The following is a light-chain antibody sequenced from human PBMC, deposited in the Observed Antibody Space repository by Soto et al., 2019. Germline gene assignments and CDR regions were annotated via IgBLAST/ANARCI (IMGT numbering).Light chain of an antibody. V-gene: IGKV3-15*01. J-gene: IGKJ1*01. CDR3: KQYNNWPCA. CDR2: GAS. Sequence: EIVMTQSPATLSVSPGERATLSCRASQSVSSNLAWYQQKPGQAPRLLIYGASTRATGIPARFSGSGSGTEFTLTISSLQSEDFAVYYCKQYNNWPCAFGQGTKVEIK. CDR1: QSVSSN.